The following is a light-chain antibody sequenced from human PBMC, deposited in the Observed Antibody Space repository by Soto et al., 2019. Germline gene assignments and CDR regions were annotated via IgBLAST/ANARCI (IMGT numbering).Light chain of an antibody. CDR3: QQYNSFWT. CDR1: QSSSSW. V-gene: IGKV1-5*03. Sequence: DIQMTQSPSTLSASVGDRVTITCRASQSSSSWLAWYQQKPGKAPKLLIYQASSLESGVPSRFNGSRSGTEFTLTISSLEPDDFATYYCQQYNSFWTFGQGTKVEIK. J-gene: IGKJ1*01. CDR2: QAS.